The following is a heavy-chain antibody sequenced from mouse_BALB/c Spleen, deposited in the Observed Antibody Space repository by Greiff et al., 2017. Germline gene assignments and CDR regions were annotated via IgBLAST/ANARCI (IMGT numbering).Heavy chain of an antibody. Sequence: DVMLVESGGGLVKPGGSLKLSCAASGFTFSSYTMSWVRQTPEKRLEWVATISSGGGNTYYPDSVKGRFTISRDNAKNNLYLQMSSLRSEDTALYYCARLGELGAWFAYWGQGTLVTVSA. CDR2: ISSGGGNT. V-gene: IGHV5-9*03. D-gene: IGHD4-1*01. J-gene: IGHJ3*01. CDR1: GFTFSSYT. CDR3: ARLGELGAWFAY.